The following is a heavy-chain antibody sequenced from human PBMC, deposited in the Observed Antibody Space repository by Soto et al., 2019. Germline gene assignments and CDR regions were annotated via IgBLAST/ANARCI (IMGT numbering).Heavy chain of an antibody. CDR1: GGSISSGDYY. J-gene: IGHJ4*02. CDR2: IYYTGST. D-gene: IGHD6-13*01. CDR3: GRADSSSWWDFDY. V-gene: IGHV4-30-4*01. Sequence: QVQLQESGPGLVKPSQNLSLTCTVSGGSISSGDYYWSWLRQPPGKGLEWIGYIYYTGSTHYNPSLKSRVAVSADMSKNQRSLNLSSVTDADTAVYYCGRADSSSWWDFDYWGQGTLVTVSS.